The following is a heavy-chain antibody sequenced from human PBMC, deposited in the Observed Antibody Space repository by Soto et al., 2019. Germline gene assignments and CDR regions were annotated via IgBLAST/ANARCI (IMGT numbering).Heavy chain of an antibody. CDR3: EASAVAGDALFDY. CDR1: GFTFSSYG. J-gene: IGHJ4*02. V-gene: IGHV3-30*03. CDR2: ISYDGSNK. Sequence: PLRLSCAASGFTFSSYGMHWVRQAPGKGLEWVAVISYDGSNKYYADSVKGRFTISRDNSKNTLYLQMNSLRPEDTAVYYCEASAVAGDALFDYWGQGTLVTVSS. D-gene: IGHD6-19*01.